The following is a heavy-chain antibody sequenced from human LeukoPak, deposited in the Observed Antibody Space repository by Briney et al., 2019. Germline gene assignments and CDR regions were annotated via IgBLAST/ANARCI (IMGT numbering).Heavy chain of an antibody. Sequence: GGSLRLSCAASGFTLSDYYMSWIRQAPGKGLEWVSYISSSGSTIYYADSVKGRFTISRDNAKNSLYLQMNSLRAEDTAVYYCAREVGYYDSSGYSGPFDYWGQGTLVTVSS. CDR1: GFTLSDYY. D-gene: IGHD3-22*01. V-gene: IGHV3-11*01. J-gene: IGHJ4*02. CDR2: ISSSGSTI. CDR3: AREVGYYDSSGYSGPFDY.